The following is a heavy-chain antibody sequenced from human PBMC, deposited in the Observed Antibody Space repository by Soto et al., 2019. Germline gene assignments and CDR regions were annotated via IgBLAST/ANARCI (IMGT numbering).Heavy chain of an antibody. J-gene: IGHJ3*02. CDR2: IYWDDDK. CDR1: GLSLSTGGVA. Sequence: QITLKESGPTLVKPTQTLTLTCNLSGLSLSTGGVAVGWIRQPPGKALEWLALIYWDDDKRYSPSLKSRLTITKDSPKNRGVLTVTNVVPLDSATFFCGVRGGGGELRSFDAFDIWGQGTMVTVSS. CDR3: GVRGGGGELRSFDAFDI. D-gene: IGHD3-16*01. V-gene: IGHV2-5*02.